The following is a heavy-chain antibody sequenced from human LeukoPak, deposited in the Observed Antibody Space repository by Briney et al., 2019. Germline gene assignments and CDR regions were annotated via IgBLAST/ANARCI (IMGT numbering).Heavy chain of an antibody. CDR2: IIPILGIA. Sequence: GASVKVSCKASGGTFSSYTISWVRQAPGQGLEWMGRIIPILGIANYAQKFQGRVTITADKSTSTVYTELSSLKSEDTAVYYCASGYSSSSAYFDYWGQGTLVTVSS. D-gene: IGHD6-6*01. CDR1: GGTFSSYT. V-gene: IGHV1-69*02. J-gene: IGHJ4*02. CDR3: ASGYSSSSAYFDY.